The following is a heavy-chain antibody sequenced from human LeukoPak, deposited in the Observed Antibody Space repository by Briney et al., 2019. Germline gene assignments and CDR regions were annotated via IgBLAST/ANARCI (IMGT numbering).Heavy chain of an antibody. CDR1: GGSISSGGYY. CDR2: INHSGST. V-gene: IGHV4-39*07. J-gene: IGHJ4*02. D-gene: IGHD3-22*01. CDR3: ARAPTYDSSGYNFDY. Sequence: SETLSLTCTVSGGSISSGGYYWSWIRQPPGKGLEWIGEINHSGSTNYNPSLKSRVTISVDTSKNQFSLKLSSVTAADTAVYYCARAPTYDSSGYNFDYWGQGTLVTVSS.